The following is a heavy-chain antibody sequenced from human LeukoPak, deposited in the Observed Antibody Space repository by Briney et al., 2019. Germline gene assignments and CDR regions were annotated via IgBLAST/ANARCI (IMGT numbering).Heavy chain of an antibody. CDR3: ASKVTTPEARYYYMDV. J-gene: IGHJ6*03. CDR2: ISPGSSYI. V-gene: IGHV3-21*01. D-gene: IGHD4-17*01. CDR1: GFTFNKYA. Sequence: GGSLRLSCAASGFTFNKYAMNWVRQAPGKGLEWVSSISPGSSYIYYADSVKGRFTISRDNTRNSLYLLMNSLRAEDTAVYYRASKVTTPEARYYYMDVWGKGTTVTVSS.